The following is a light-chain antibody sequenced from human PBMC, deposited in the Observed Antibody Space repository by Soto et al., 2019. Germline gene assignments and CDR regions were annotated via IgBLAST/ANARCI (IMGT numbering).Light chain of an antibody. CDR1: QSISSW. V-gene: IGKV1-5*01. CDR3: QQYNDYPYT. J-gene: IGKJ2*01. CDR2: DAS. Sequence: DIQMTQSPSTLSASVGDRVTITCRASQSISSWLAWYQQKPGKAPKSLIYDASSLESGVPSRFSGSGSGTEFTLTICSLQPDDLATYYCQQYNDYPYTFGQGTKLEIQ.